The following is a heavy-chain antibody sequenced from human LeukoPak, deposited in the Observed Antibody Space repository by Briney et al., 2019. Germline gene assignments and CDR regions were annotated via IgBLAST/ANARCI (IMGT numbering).Heavy chain of an antibody. J-gene: IGHJ4*02. CDR3: ARPSYYDSSGYYPYYFDY. D-gene: IGHD3-22*01. CDR2: IYPGDSDT. CDR1: GYSFTSYW. V-gene: IGHV5-51*01. Sequence: AGESLKISCKGSGYSFTSYWIGWVRQMSGKGLEWMGIIYPGDSDTRYSPSFQGQVTISADKSISTAYLQWSSLKASDTAMYYCARPSYYDSSGYYPYYFDYWGQGTLVTVSS.